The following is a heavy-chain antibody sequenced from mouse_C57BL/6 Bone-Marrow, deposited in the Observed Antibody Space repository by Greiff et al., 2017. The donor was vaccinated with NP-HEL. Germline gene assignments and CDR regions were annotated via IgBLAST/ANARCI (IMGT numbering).Heavy chain of an antibody. V-gene: IGHV5-16*01. CDR1: GFTFSDYY. Sequence: EVKVVESEGGLVQPGSSMKLSCTASGFTFSDYYMAWVRQVPEKGLEWVANINYDGSSTYYLDSLKSRFIISRDNAKNILYLQMSSLKSEDTATYYCARDGGGNYYAMDYWGQGTSVTVSS. J-gene: IGHJ4*01. CDR3: ARDGGGNYYAMDY. CDR2: INYDGSST.